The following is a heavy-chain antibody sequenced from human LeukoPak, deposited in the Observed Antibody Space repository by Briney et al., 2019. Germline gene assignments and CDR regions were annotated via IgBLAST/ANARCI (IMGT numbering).Heavy chain of an antibody. J-gene: IGHJ4*02. CDR3: ARAEYSSWNY. Sequence: GASVKVSCKASGYTFTGYYMHWVRQAPGQGLEWMGWINPNSGGTNYAQKFQGRVTTTRDMSTSTVYMELSSLRSEDTAVYYCARAEYSSWNYWGQGTLVTVSS. CDR2: INPNSGGT. D-gene: IGHD6-13*01. V-gene: IGHV1-2*02. CDR1: GYTFTGYY.